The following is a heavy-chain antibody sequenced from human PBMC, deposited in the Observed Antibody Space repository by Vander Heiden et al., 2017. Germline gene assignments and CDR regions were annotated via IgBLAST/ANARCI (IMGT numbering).Heavy chain of an antibody. D-gene: IGHD3-9*01. J-gene: IGHJ4*02. CDR2: VFYSGNI. CDR1: SGSVTSASYY. Sequence: QVQLQESGPGLVKPSGTLSLTCSVSSGSVTSASYYWSWIRQPPGKGLELIGNVFYSGNISYNPSLKSRVTISVDTSKNQFSLKLSSVTAADTAVYYCAAEGYYDILTGYYLFDYWGQGTLVTVSS. V-gene: IGHV4-61*01. CDR3: AAEGYYDILTGYYLFDY.